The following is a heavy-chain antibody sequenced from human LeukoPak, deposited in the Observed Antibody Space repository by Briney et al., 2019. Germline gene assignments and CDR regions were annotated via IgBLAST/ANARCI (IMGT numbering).Heavy chain of an antibody. CDR1: GFTFGDYA. V-gene: IGHV3-9*01. Sequence: GRSLRLSCAASGFTFGDYAMHWVRQAPGKGLEWVAGFSWNSGSIGYADSVKGRFTISRDNAKNSLYLQMNSLRAEDTALYYCAKDIRLDSSGYLPLGYWGQGTLVTVSS. CDR2: FSWNSGSI. D-gene: IGHD3-22*01. J-gene: IGHJ4*02. CDR3: AKDIRLDSSGYLPLGY.